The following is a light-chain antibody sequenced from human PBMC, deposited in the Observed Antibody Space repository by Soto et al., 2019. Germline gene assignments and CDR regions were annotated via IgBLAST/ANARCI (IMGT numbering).Light chain of an antibody. Sequence: DIVMTQSPDSLAVSLGERATINCKSSQSVLYSSNNKNYLAWYQQKPGQPPKLLIYWASTRESGVPDRVSGSGSGTDFTLPISSLQAEDVAVYYCQQYYSTPRTCGQGTKVEIK. CDR2: WAS. J-gene: IGKJ1*01. CDR1: QSVLYSSNNKNY. CDR3: QQYYSTPRT. V-gene: IGKV4-1*01.